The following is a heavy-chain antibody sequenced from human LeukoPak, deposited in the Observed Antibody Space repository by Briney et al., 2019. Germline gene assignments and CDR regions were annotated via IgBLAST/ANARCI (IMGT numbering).Heavy chain of an antibody. V-gene: IGHV3-30*18. CDR1: GFTFSSYG. Sequence: GRSLRLSCAASGFTFSSYGMHWVRQAPGKGREWVAVISYDGSNKYYADSVKGRFTISRGNSKNTLYLQMSSLRAEDTAVYYCAKDIRQQLFAFDIWGQGTMVTVSS. J-gene: IGHJ3*02. CDR3: AKDIRQQLFAFDI. D-gene: IGHD6-13*01. CDR2: ISYDGSNK.